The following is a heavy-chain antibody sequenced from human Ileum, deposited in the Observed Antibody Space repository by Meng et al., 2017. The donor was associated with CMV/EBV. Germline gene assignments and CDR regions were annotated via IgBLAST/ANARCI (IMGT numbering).Heavy chain of an antibody. D-gene: IGHD6-13*01. CDR1: GFTFSNYW. J-gene: IGHJ4*02. CDR2: IKEDGTEK. Sequence: GESLKISCAGSGFTFSNYWMSWVRQAPGKGLECVANIKEDGTEKYYVDSVKGRFTISRDNAKNSLYLQMNSLRAEGTAVYYCVRQAGTYWGQGTLVTVSS. V-gene: IGHV3-7*01. CDR3: VRQAGTY.